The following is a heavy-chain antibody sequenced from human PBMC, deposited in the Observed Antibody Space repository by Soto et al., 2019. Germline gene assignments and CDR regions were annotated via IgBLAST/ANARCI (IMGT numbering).Heavy chain of an antibody. CDR3: AGGRTYYDFWSGSSY. J-gene: IGHJ4*02. Sequence: GGSLRLSCAASGFTFSQYALHWVRQAPGKGLEWLAVISYDGSNKYYADSVQGRFTISRDNSKNTLYLQMNSLRADDTAVYFCAGGRTYYDFWSGSSYWGQGTLVTVSS. CDR2: ISYDGSNK. CDR1: GFTFSQYA. V-gene: IGHV3-30-3*01. D-gene: IGHD3-3*01.